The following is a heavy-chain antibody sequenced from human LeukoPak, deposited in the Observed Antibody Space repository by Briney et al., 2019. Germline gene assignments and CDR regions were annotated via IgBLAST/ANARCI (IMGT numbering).Heavy chain of an antibody. V-gene: IGHV3-64*02. CDR3: AKKTSYSGYDSIFDY. CDR2: INNNGGSK. Sequence: PGGSLRLSCAASGFTFSSYAMHWVRQAPGKGLEHVSGINNNGGSKYYSDTVKGRFTISRDNSKNTLYLQMNSLRAEDTAVYYCAKKTSYSGYDSIFDYWGQGTLVTVSS. CDR1: GFTFSSYA. D-gene: IGHD5-12*01. J-gene: IGHJ4*02.